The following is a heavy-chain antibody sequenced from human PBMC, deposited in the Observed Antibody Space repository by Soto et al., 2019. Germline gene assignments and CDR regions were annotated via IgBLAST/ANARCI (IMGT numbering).Heavy chain of an antibody. CDR3: ARVTPPSPDAKYYFDY. CDR2: IYYSGTT. Sequence: QVQLQESGPGLVKPSQTLSLTCTVSGGSISSGGYYWSWIRQHPGKGLEWIGYIYYSGTTYYNPSLKSRVIISVDTSKNQFSLKLSSVTAADTAVYYCARVTPPSPDAKYYFDYWGQGTLVTVSS. CDR1: GGSISSGGYY. V-gene: IGHV4-31*03. J-gene: IGHJ4*02.